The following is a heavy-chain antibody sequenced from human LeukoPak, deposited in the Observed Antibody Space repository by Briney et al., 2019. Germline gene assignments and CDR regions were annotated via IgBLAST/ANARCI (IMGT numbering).Heavy chain of an antibody. D-gene: IGHD3-22*01. CDR1: GFTFNNYN. CDR3: ARGGYYYDSSGYYYGGVRYFDY. V-gene: IGHV3-30*03. Sequence: GGSLRLSCAASGFTFNNYNINWVRQAPGKGLEWVAVISYDGSNKFYADSVKGRFTISRDNAKNSLYLQMNNLRAEDTALYYCARGGYYYDSSGYYYGGVRYFDYWGQGTLVTVSS. J-gene: IGHJ4*02. CDR2: ISYDGSNK.